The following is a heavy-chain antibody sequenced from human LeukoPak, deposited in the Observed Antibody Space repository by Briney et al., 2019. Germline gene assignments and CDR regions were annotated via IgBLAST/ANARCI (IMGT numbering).Heavy chain of an antibody. V-gene: IGHV1-8*01. CDR2: MNPNSGNT. Sequence: GASVKVPCKASGYTFTSYDIDWVRQATGQGLEWMGWMNPNSGNTGYAQKFQGRVTMSRNTSISTAYMELSSLRSEDTAVYYCAIPNTVTKKYGMDVWGQGTTVTVS. J-gene: IGHJ6*02. CDR1: GYTFTSYD. CDR3: AIPNTVTKKYGMDV. D-gene: IGHD4-17*01.